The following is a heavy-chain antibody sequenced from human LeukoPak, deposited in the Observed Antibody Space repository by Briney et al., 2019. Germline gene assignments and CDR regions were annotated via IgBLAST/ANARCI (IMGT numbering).Heavy chain of an antibody. Sequence: ASVKVSCNTSGYTFTGYYIHWVRQAPGQGLEWMGWINPNSGGTNYAQKFQGRVTMTRDTSISTAYMELSRLRSDDTAVYYCASRDGVGMATIKGELGFDYWGQGTLVTVSS. CDR1: GYTFTGYY. CDR3: ASRDGVGMATIKGELGFDY. J-gene: IGHJ4*02. CDR2: INPNSGGT. V-gene: IGHV1-2*02. D-gene: IGHD5-24*01.